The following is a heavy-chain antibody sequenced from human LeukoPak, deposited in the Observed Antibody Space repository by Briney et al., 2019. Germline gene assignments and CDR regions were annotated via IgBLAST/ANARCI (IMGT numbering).Heavy chain of an antibody. CDR3: ARLMAMGYYYYYYMDV. Sequence: PSGTLSLTCAVSGGSISSSNWWSWVRQPPGKGLEWIGSIYYSGSTYYNPSLKSRVTISVDTSKNQFSLKLSSVTAADTAVYYCARLMAMGYYYYYYMDVWGKGTTVTISS. D-gene: IGHD2-8*01. V-gene: IGHV4-4*02. CDR2: IYYSGST. J-gene: IGHJ6*03. CDR1: GGSISSSNW.